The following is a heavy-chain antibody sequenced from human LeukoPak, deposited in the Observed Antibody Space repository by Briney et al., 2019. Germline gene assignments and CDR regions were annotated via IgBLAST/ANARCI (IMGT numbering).Heavy chain of an antibody. CDR3: AREYYDFWSGYRSEATNYFDY. Sequence: GGSLRLPCAASGFTFSSYEMNWVRQAPGKGLEWVSYISSSGSTIYYADSVKGRFTISRDNAKNSLYLQMNSLRAEDTAVYYCAREYYDFWSGYRSEATNYFDYWGQGTLVTVSS. J-gene: IGHJ4*02. V-gene: IGHV3-48*03. CDR2: ISSSGSTI. D-gene: IGHD3-3*01. CDR1: GFTFSSYE.